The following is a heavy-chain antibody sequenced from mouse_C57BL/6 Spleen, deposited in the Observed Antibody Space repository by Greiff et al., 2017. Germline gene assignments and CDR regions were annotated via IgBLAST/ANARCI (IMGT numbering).Heavy chain of an antibody. V-gene: IGHV7-3*01. CDR3: ARYHYYGSSFPYYAMDY. CDR2: IRNKANGYTT. Sequence: EVKLMESGGGLVQPGGSLSLSCAASGFTFTDYYMSWVRQPPGKALEWLGFIRNKANGYTTEYSASVKGRFTISRDNSKSILYLQMNALRAEDSATYYCARYHYYGSSFPYYAMDYWGQGTSVTVSS. CDR1: GFTFTDYY. D-gene: IGHD1-1*01. J-gene: IGHJ4*01.